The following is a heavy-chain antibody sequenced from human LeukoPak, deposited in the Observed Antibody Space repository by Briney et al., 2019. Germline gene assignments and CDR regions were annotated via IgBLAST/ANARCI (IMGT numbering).Heavy chain of an antibody. J-gene: IGHJ6*02. V-gene: IGHV1-3*01. Sequence: ASVKVSCKASGYTFTSYAMHWVRQAPGQRLEWMGWINAGNGNTKYSQKFQGRVTMTRNTSISTAYMELSSLRSEDTAVYYCAREIRLRFLEWFPALNYYYYGMDVWGQGTTVTVSS. CDR1: GYTFTSYA. D-gene: IGHD3-3*01. CDR3: AREIRLRFLEWFPALNYYYYGMDV. CDR2: INAGNGNT.